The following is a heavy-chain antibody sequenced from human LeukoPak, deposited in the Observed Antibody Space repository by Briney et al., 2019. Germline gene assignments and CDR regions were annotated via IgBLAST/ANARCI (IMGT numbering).Heavy chain of an antibody. Sequence: ASVKVSCKASGYTFTGYYMHWVRQAPGQGLEWMGWINPNSGATNYAQKFQGRVTMTRDTSISTAYMELSRLRSDDTAVYYCARDRSPFYYDSSGYRDAFDIWGQGTMVTVSS. CDR3: ARDRSPFYYDSSGYRDAFDI. CDR1: GYTFTGYY. J-gene: IGHJ3*02. V-gene: IGHV1-2*02. D-gene: IGHD3-22*01. CDR2: INPNSGAT.